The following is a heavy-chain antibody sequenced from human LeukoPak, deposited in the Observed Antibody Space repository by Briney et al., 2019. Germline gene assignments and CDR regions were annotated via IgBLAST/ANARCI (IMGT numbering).Heavy chain of an antibody. D-gene: IGHD6-25*01. CDR2: ITIRGST. CDR3: ARYRLGWFDP. Sequence: SETPSPTSTAPRGSLSSSDYFWSWIRQPAGNGLEWLGRITIRGSTNYNPSLKSRVTLSVDTSKNQFSLKLTSVTVADTAVYYCARYRLGWFDPWDQGTLVTAPS. J-gene: IGHJ5*02. V-gene: IGHV4-61*02. CDR1: RGSLSSSDYF.